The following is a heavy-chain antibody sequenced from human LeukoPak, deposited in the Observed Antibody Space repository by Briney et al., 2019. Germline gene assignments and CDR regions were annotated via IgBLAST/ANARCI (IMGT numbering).Heavy chain of an antibody. V-gene: IGHV4-39*01. CDR1: GGSISSSSYY. D-gene: IGHD4-17*01. CDR2: IYYSGST. Sequence: LETLSLTCTVSGGSISSSSYYWGWIRQPPGKGLEWIGSIYYSGSTYYNPSLKSRVTISVDTSKNQFSLKLSSVTAADTAVYYCARPDDYGDYDAFDIWGQGTMVTVSS. CDR3: ARPDDYGDYDAFDI. J-gene: IGHJ3*02.